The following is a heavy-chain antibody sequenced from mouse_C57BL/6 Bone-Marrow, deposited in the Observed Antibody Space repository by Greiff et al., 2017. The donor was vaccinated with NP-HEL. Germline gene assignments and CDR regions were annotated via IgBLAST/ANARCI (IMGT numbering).Heavy chain of an antibody. J-gene: IGHJ3*01. Sequence: EVMLVESGGGLVKPGGSLKLSCAASGFTFSSYTMSWVRQTPEKRLEWVATISGGGGNTYYPDSVKGRFTISRDNAKNTLYLQMSILRSEDTALYYCATTFAYWGQGTLVTVSA. V-gene: IGHV5-9*01. CDR2: ISGGGGNT. CDR1: GFTFSSYT. CDR3: ATTFAY.